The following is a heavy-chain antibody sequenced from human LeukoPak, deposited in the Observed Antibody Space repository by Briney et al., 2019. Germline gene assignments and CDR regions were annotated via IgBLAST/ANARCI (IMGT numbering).Heavy chain of an antibody. D-gene: IGHD4-17*01. CDR2: ISGYKGHT. J-gene: IGHJ1*01. V-gene: IGHV1-18*04. CDR3: ARRWTTMTDDYFEY. CDR1: GYTFTIYN. Sequence: GASVNVSFKASGYTFTIYNIGWVRQAPGQGLEWMGWISGYKGHTNYARRLQGRVTMTTDTSTSTAYLELRSLRSEETAVFYCARRWTTMTDDYFEYWGQGALVIVSS.